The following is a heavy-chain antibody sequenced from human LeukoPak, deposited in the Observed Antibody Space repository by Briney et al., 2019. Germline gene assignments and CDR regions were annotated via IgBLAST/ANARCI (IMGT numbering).Heavy chain of an antibody. V-gene: IGHV2-70*11. CDR1: GFSLSTSGMC. CDR3: ARLIVVVPAAMYAFDY. Sequence: SGPALVKPTQTLTLTCTFSGFSLSTSGMCVSWIRQPPGKALEWPARIDWDDDKYYSTSLKTRLTISKDTSKNQVVLTMTNMDPVDTATYYCARLIVVVPAAMYAFDYWGQGTLVTVSS. CDR2: IDWDDDK. J-gene: IGHJ4*02. D-gene: IGHD2-2*01.